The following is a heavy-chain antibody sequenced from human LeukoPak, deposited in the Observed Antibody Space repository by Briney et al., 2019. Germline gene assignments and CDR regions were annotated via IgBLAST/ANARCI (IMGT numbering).Heavy chain of an antibody. V-gene: IGHV4-59*01. CDR3: ARGAYSCDV. D-gene: IGHD6-19*01. CDR1: GGSISSYY. Sequence: SETLSLTCTVSGGSISSYYWSWLRQPPGKGLEWIGYIYYSGSTNYNPSLKSRVTISVDTSKNQFSLKLSSVTAADTAVYYCARGAYSCDVWGKGTTVTVSS. J-gene: IGHJ6*04. CDR2: IYYSGST.